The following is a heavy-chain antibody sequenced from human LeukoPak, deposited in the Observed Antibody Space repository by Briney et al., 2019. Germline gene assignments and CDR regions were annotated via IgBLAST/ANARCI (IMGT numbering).Heavy chain of an antibody. CDR2: MNPNSGNT. D-gene: IGHD5-18*01. Sequence: ASVKVSCKASGYTFTSYDINWVRQATGQGLEGMGWMNPNSGNTGYAQKFQGRVTMTRNTSISTAHMELSSLRSEDTAVYYCARGRFVGYSYGYFNFDYWGQGTLVTVSS. CDR3: ARGRFVGYSYGYFNFDY. CDR1: GYTFTSYD. J-gene: IGHJ4*02. V-gene: IGHV1-8*01.